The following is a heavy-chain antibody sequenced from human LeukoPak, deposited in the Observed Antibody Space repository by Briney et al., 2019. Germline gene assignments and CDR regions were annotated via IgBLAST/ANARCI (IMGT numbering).Heavy chain of an antibody. Sequence: ASVKVSCKASGYTFTGYYIHWVRQAPGQGLEWMGWINPNNGGTNYAQKFQGRVTMTRDTSISTAYMDLSRLRSDDTAVYYCAGENPDYYYGMDVWGQGTTVTVSS. V-gene: IGHV1-2*02. CDR1: GYTFTGYY. J-gene: IGHJ6*02. CDR3: AGENPDYYYGMDV. CDR2: INPNNGGT.